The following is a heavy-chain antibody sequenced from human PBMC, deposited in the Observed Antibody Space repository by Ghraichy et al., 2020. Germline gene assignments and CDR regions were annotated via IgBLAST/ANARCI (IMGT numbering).Heavy chain of an antibody. CDR1: GDTVSSNYTA. J-gene: IGHJ3*01. CDR2: TYYRAKWYY. V-gene: IGHV6-1*01. CDR3: TRGASF. Sequence: SQTLSLTCVISGDTVSSNYTAWNWIRQSPSRGLEWLGRTYYRAKWYYEYAPSMKGRLTINPDTSKNQFSLQLNSVTPEDTAVYYCTRGASFWGHGKVVTVS.